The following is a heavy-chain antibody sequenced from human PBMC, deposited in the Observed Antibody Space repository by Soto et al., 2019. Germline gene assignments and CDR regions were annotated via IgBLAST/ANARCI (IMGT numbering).Heavy chain of an antibody. J-gene: IGHJ4*02. CDR1: GFTFSTYA. Sequence: EVQLLESGGGLVQPGGSLRLSCAASGFTFSTYAMGWVRQAPGKGLEWVSGISGSGGSTYYADSVKGRFTISRDNSNNTLYLQMSSLRAEDTAVYYCAKDRKSGSGWYWDYWGQGTLVTVSS. CDR3: AKDRKSGSGWYWDY. V-gene: IGHV3-23*01. D-gene: IGHD6-19*01. CDR2: ISGSGGST.